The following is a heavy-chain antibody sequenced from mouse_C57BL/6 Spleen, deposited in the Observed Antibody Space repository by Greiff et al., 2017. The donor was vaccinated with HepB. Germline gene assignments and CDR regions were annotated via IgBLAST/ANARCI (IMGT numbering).Heavy chain of an antibody. V-gene: IGHV1-26*01. CDR3: ASEDYGALAY. CDR1: GYTFTDYY. J-gene: IGHJ3*01. Sequence: EVQLQQSGPELVKPGASVKISCKASGYTFTDYYMNWVKQSHGKSLEWIGDINPNNGGTSYNQKFKGKATLTVDKSSSTAYMELRSLTSEDSAVYYCASEDYGALAYWGQGTLVTVSA. CDR2: INPNNGGT. D-gene: IGHD1-1*02.